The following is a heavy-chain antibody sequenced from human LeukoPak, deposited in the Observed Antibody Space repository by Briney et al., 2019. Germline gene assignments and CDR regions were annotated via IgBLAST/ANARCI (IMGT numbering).Heavy chain of an antibody. D-gene: IGHD2/OR15-2a*01. CDR3: ASLLAVGY. J-gene: IGHJ4*02. V-gene: IGHV3-66*01. CDR2: IYSGGST. Sequence: GGSLRLSCAVSGFTVSSNYMSWVRQAPGKGLEWVSVIYSGGSTYYADSVKGRFTISRDNSKNTLYLQMNSLRAEDTAVYYCASLLAVGYWGQGTLVTVSS. CDR1: GFTVSSNY.